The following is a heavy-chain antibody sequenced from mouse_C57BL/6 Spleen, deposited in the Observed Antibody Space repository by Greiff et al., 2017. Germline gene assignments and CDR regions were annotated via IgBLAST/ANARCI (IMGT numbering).Heavy chain of an antibody. CDR3: ARGGCDYAMDY. Sequence: VQLQQSGPELVKPGASVKIFSKASGYRFARYYIHWVKQRPVLGLEWLGWISPARGYTKSNEKFKGKATLTADTSSSTAYMQLSSLTSEDSAVYYCARGGCDYAMDYWGQGTSVSVSS. CDR1: GYRFARYY. CDR2: ISPARGYT. J-gene: IGHJ4*01. V-gene: IGHV1-66*01.